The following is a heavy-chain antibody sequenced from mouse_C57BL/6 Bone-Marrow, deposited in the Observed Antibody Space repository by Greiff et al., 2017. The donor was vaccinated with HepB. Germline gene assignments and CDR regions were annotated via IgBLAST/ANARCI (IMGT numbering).Heavy chain of an antibody. CDR1: GYAFSSSW. V-gene: IGHV1-82*01. J-gene: IGHJ2*01. Sequence: VQLQQSGPELVKPGASVKISCKASGYAFSSSWMNWVKQRPGKGLEWIGRIYPGDGDTNYNGKFKGKATLTADKSSSTAYMQLSSLTSEDSAVYFCARSALWFYYFDYWGQGTTLTVSS. CDR2: IYPGDGDT. D-gene: IGHD2-2*01. CDR3: ARSALWFYYFDY.